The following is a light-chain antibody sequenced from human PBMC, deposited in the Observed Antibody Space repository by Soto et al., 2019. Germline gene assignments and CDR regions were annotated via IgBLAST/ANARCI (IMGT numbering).Light chain of an antibody. Sequence: QSVLTRPPSVSGAPWQRVTISCTGSSFNIGAGYDVHWYQQLPGTAPKLLIYGNNNRPSGVPDRFSGSKSGTSASLAITGLQAEDEADYYCQSYDSSLRGYVFGTGTKVTVL. J-gene: IGLJ1*01. CDR3: QSYDSSLRGYV. V-gene: IGLV1-40*01. CDR1: SFNIGAGYD. CDR2: GNN.